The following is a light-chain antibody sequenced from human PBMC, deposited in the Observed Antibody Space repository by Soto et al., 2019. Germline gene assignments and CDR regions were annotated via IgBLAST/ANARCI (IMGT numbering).Light chain of an antibody. Sequence: DIQMTQSPSTLSASIGDRVTITCRASQSLRTWLAWFQQKPGKAPKGLIYKVSSLESGVPPRFSGSGSETLVTLTIDSLQPDDFATYYCLQYDTYPWTFGQGTKVEIK. CDR1: QSLRTW. J-gene: IGKJ1*01. CDR2: KVS. CDR3: LQYDTYPWT. V-gene: IGKV1-5*03.